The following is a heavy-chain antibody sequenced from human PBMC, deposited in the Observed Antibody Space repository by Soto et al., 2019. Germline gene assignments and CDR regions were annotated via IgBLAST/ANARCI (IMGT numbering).Heavy chain of an antibody. CDR3: ASTDRDEFVVVPAATGLLLY. Sequence: ASVKVSCKASGYTFTSYYMHWVRQAPGQGLEWMGIINPSGGSTSYAQKFQGRVTMTRDTSTSTVYMELSSLRSEDTAVYYCASTDRDEFVVVPAATGLLLYWGQGTLVTVSS. J-gene: IGHJ4*02. V-gene: IGHV1-46*03. CDR1: GYTFTSYY. CDR2: INPSGGST. D-gene: IGHD2-2*01.